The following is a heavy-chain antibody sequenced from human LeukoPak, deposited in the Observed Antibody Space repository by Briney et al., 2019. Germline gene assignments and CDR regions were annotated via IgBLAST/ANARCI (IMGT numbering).Heavy chain of an antibody. Sequence: PSETLSLTCTVSGGSISSYYWSWVRQAPGKGLERVSAISGNGGRTYYADSVKGRFTISRDNSRSTLYLQMNSLRAEDTAVYYCSKKGQNEDYGKPDWGQGTLVTVSS. CDR1: GGSISSYY. D-gene: IGHD4-17*01. CDR2: ISGNGGRT. J-gene: IGHJ4*02. V-gene: IGHV3-23*01. CDR3: SKKGQNEDYGKPD.